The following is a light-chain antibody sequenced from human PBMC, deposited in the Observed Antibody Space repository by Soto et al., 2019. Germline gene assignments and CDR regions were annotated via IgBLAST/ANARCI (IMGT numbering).Light chain of an antibody. CDR2: EVS. CDR3: CSFAASSTLYF. J-gene: IGLJ1*01. V-gene: IGLV2-14*01. CDR1: SSDIGDYNY. Sequence: QSALTQTASVSGSPGQSITISCTGTSSDIGDYNYVSWYQHHPGKAPELIIYEVSYRPSGVSDRFSGSKSGNTASLTISGLQAEDEADYYCCSFAASSTLYFFGTGTKLTVL.